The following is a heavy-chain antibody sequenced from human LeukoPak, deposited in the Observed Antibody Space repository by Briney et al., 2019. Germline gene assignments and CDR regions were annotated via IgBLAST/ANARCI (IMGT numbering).Heavy chain of an antibody. V-gene: IGHV3-9*01. CDR2: ISWNSGSI. CDR3: AKDMFPDIVVVPAATNGMDV. J-gene: IGHJ6*02. Sequence: GRSLRLSCAASGFTFDDYAMHWVRQAPGKGLEWVSGISWNSGSIGYADSVKGRFTISRDNAKNSLYLQMNSLRAEDTALYYCAKDMFPDIVVVPAATNGMDVWGQGTTVTVSS. CDR1: GFTFDDYA. D-gene: IGHD2-2*01.